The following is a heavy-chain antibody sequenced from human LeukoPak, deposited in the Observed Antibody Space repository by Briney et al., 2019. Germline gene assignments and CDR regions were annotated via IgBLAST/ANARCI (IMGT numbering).Heavy chain of an antibody. Sequence: SETLSLTCAVSGVSVRDHYWSWIRQPPGKGLEWIAEIHHSGSTKYNPSLQSRVTISMDTSKNQFSLKLSSMTAADTAVYYCARGVGYHFDYWGQGTLVTVSS. D-gene: IGHD5-18*01. CDR1: GVSVRDHY. V-gene: IGHV4-34*01. CDR3: ARGVGYHFDY. J-gene: IGHJ4*02. CDR2: IHHSGST.